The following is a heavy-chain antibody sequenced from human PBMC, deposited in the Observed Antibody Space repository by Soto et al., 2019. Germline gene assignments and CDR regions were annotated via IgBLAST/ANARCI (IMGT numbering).Heavy chain of an antibody. J-gene: IGHJ3*02. CDR3: ARAHSYYDFWSGPRGPDAFDI. D-gene: IGHD3-3*01. CDR2: IYHSGST. V-gene: IGHV4-30-2*01. Sequence: QLQLQESGSGLVKPSQTLSLTCAVSGGSISSGGYSWSWIRQPPGKGLEWIGYIYHSGSTYYNPSLKSRVTISVDRSKNQFSLKLSSVTAADTAVYYCARAHSYYDFWSGPRGPDAFDIWGQGTMVTVSS. CDR1: GGSISSGGYS.